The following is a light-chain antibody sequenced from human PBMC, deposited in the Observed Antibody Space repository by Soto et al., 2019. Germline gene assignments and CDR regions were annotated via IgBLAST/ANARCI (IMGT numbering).Light chain of an antibody. J-gene: IGLJ1*01. CDR1: SSDVGGYNY. Sequence: QSALTQPASVSGSPGQSITISCTGTSSDVGGYNYVSWYQQHPGKAPKLMIYEVNNRPSGISNRFSGSKSGNTASLTVSGLQAEDAADFYCSSYTYSTTHVFGTGTKLTVL. CDR2: EVN. V-gene: IGLV2-14*01. CDR3: SSYTYSTTHV.